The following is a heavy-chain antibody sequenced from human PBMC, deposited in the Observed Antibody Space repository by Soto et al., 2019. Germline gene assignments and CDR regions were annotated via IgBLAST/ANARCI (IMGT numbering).Heavy chain of an antibody. CDR3: ARINPDYGPAYYFDY. CDR2: IDWDDDK. J-gene: IGHJ4*02. V-gene: IGHV2-70*11. D-gene: IGHD3-10*01. Sequence: AMLVNPTQNRTLTCTCSGFSLSTSGMCVSWIRQPPGKALEWLARIDWDDDKYYSTSLKTRLTISKDTSKNQVVLTMTNMDPVDTATYYCARINPDYGPAYYFDYWGQGTLVTVSS. CDR1: GFSLSTSGMC.